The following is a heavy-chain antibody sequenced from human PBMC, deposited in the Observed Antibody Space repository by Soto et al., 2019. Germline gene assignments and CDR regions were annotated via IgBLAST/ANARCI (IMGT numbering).Heavy chain of an antibody. D-gene: IGHD5-18*01. V-gene: IGHV3-23*01. CDR2: ISGSGGST. CDR1: GFTFSSYA. Sequence: EVQLLESGGGLVQPGGSLRLSCAASGFTFSSYAMSWVRQAPGKGLEWVSAISGSGGSTYYADSVKGRFTISRDNSKNTLYLQMNSLRAEDTAVYYCAKVDGGAAMVPEGSVDYWGQGTLVTVSS. J-gene: IGHJ4*02. CDR3: AKVDGGAAMVPEGSVDY.